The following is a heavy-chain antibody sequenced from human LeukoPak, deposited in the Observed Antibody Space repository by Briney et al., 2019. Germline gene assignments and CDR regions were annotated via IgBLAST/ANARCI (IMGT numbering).Heavy chain of an antibody. V-gene: IGHV4-59*08. CDR1: GASIRSYY. Sequence: PSETLSLTCTVSGASIRSYYWSWIRQPPGKGLECIGYIYYTGSTNYNYNPSLKSRVTISVDTSKNQFSLKLSSVTAADTAVYYCARHGPRRDGYNYDHWGPGTLVTVSS. D-gene: IGHD5-24*01. CDR2: IYYTGSTNY. J-gene: IGHJ5*02. CDR3: ARHGPRRDGYNYDH.